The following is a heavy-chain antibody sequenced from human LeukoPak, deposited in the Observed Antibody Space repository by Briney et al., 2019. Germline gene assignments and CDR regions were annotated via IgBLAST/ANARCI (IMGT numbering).Heavy chain of an antibody. CDR1: GFTFSTYN. Sequence: GGSLRLSCAASGFTFSTYNMNWVRQAPGKGLEWVSYISYGSNYMYYTDSVKGRFTVSRDNAKNSLYLQMNSLRADDTAVYYCARGLMTTVRGATKNYYSLDVWGQGTTVTVSS. CDR3: ARGLMTTVRGATKNYYSLDV. D-gene: IGHD3-10*01. J-gene: IGHJ6*02. V-gene: IGHV3-21*06. CDR2: ISYGSNYM.